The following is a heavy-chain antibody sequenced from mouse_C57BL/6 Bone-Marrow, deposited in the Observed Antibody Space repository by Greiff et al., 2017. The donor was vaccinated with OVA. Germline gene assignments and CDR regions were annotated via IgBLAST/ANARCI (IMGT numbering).Heavy chain of an antibody. D-gene: IGHD3-2*02. CDR2: IFPGSGST. V-gene: IGHV1-75*01. CDR3: ARWQLRLRLFAY. Sequence: LVESGPELVKPGASVKISCKASGYTFTDYYINWVKQRPGQGLEWIGWIFPGSGSTYYNEKFKGKATLTVDKSSSTAYMLLSSLTSEDSAVYFCARWQLRLRLFAYWGQGTLVTVSA. J-gene: IGHJ3*01. CDR1: GYTFTDYY.